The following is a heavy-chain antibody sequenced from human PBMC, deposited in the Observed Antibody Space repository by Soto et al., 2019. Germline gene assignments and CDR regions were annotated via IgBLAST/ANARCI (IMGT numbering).Heavy chain of an antibody. CDR2: IYYSGST. V-gene: IGHV4-59*01. CDR1: GGSISSYY. D-gene: IGHD6-19*01. Sequence: SETLSLTCTVSGGSISSYYWSWIRQPPGKGLEWIGYIYYSGSTNYNPSLKSRVTISVDTSKNQFSLKLSSVTAADTAVYYCARVSLQGIAVDGGVLLDYWGQGTLVTVSS. CDR3: ARVSLQGIAVDGGVLLDY. J-gene: IGHJ4*02.